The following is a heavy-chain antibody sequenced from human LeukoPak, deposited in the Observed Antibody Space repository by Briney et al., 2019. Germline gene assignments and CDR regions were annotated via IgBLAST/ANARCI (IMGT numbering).Heavy chain of an antibody. V-gene: IGHV1-46*01. CDR3: SRETRIAARAGSDY. CDR1: GYTFTSYY. D-gene: IGHD6-6*01. J-gene: IGHJ4*02. Sequence: ASVKVSCKASGYTFTSYYMHWVRHPPGQGLEWMGIINPREGSTSYAQKFQGRVTMTRDTSTSTVYKVQSSLRTVDTTADYCSRETRIAARAGSDYWGQGTLVTVSS. CDR2: INPREGST.